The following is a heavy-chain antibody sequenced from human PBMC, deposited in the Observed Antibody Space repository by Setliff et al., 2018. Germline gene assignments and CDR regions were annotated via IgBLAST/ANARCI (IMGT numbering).Heavy chain of an antibody. V-gene: IGHV1-18*01. J-gene: IGHJ4*02. D-gene: IGHD5-12*01. Sequence: ASVKVSCKTSGYNFITFGISWVRQAPGQGLEWMGWISPYNEKTNYAEKFQGGVTMTTDTSTTTVYMEVASLRSDDTAVYYCVRGPGPSVVVAMPFDRWGQGTLVTVSS. CDR2: ISPYNEKT. CDR3: VRGPGPSVVVAMPFDR. CDR1: GYNFITFG.